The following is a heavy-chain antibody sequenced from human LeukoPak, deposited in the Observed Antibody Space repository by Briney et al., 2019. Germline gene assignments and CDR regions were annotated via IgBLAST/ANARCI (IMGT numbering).Heavy chain of an antibody. V-gene: IGHV4-4*02. CDR3: ARGVSSWSYNWFDP. CDR1: GGSTSSSNW. Sequence: SGTLSLTCAVSGGSTSSSNWWSWVRQPPGKGLEWIGEIYHSGSTNYNPSLKSRVTISVDKSKNQFSLKLSSVTAADTAVYYCARGVSSWSYNWFDPWGQGTLVTVSS. CDR2: IYHSGST. D-gene: IGHD6-13*01. J-gene: IGHJ5*02.